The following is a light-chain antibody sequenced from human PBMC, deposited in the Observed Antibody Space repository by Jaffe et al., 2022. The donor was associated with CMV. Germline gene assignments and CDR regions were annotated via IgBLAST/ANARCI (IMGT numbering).Light chain of an antibody. CDR2: GAF. V-gene: IGKV1-39*01. Sequence: DIQMTQSPSSLSASIGDRVTITCRASQDISSFLNWYQQKPGKAPKLLIYGAFRLQSGVPSRFSGSGSGTDFTLAISSLQPEDFATYYCQQSYSTPLLTFGGGTKVEIK. J-gene: IGKJ4*01. CDR1: QDISSF. CDR3: QQSYSTPLLT.